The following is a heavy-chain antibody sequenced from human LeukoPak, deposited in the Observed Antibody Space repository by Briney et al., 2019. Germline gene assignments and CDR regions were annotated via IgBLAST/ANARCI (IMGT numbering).Heavy chain of an antibody. CDR2: IIQDGSEK. V-gene: IGHV3-7*01. CDR1: GFTLSGNL. Sequence: SGGSLRLSCAASGFTLSGNLLSWVRQAPGEGLEWGANIIQDGSEKYYVDSVKGRFTSSRDNTKNSLFLQMNSLRAEDTAVYYCARVRHRSGTASASFDYWGQGTLVTVSS. J-gene: IGHJ4*02. D-gene: IGHD6-13*01. CDR3: ARVRHRSGTASASFDY.